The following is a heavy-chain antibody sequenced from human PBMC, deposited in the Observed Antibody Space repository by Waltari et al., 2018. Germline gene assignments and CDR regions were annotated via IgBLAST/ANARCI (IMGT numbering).Heavy chain of an antibody. Sequence: QVQLQESGPGLVKPSETLSLTCTVSGGSISSYYWSWIRQTPGKGLEWIGYIYYSGRTNYSPSLKSRVTISVDTSKNQFSLKLSSVTAADTAVYYCARNKGTNYDFWSGYRGAFDYWGQGTLVTVSS. V-gene: IGHV4-59*01. D-gene: IGHD3-3*01. CDR2: IYYSGRT. CDR3: ARNKGTNYDFWSGYRGAFDY. CDR1: GGSISSYY. J-gene: IGHJ4*02.